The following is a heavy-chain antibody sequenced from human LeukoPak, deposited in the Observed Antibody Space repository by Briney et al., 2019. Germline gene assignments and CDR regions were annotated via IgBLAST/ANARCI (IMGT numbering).Heavy chain of an antibody. CDR2: IKSKTDGGTT. D-gene: IGHD3-10*01. Sequence: GGSLRLSCAASGFTFSNAWMSWVRQAPGKGLEWVGHIKSKTDGGTTDYAAPVKGRFTISRDDSKNTLYLQMNSLKTEDTAVYYCTEDLYYFWGQGTLVTVSS. CDR1: GFTFSNAW. J-gene: IGHJ4*02. CDR3: TEDLYYF. V-gene: IGHV3-15*01.